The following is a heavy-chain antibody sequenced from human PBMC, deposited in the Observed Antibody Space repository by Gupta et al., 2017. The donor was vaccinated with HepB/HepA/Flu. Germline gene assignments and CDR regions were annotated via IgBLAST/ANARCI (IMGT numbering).Heavy chain of an antibody. CDR2: IYWDDDK. CDR1: GFSLSTSGVG. V-gene: IGHV2-5*02. J-gene: IGHJ5*02. D-gene: IGHD5-18*01. CDR3: ALPWIQLSKPAGGVGFDP. Sequence: QITLKESGPTLVKPTQTLTLTCTFSGFSLSTSGVGVGWIRQPPGKALEWLALIYWDDDKRYSPSLKSRLTITKDTSKNQVVLTMTNMDPVDTATYYCALPWIQLSKPAGGVGFDPWGQGTLVTVSS.